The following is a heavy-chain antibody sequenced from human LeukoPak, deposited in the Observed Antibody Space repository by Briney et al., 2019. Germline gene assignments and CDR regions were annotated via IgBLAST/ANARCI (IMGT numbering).Heavy chain of an antibody. V-gene: IGHV4-34*01. CDR2: INHSGST. CDR3: ARAGDYYDLSY. D-gene: IGHD3-22*01. Sequence: SETLSLTCAVYGGSFSGYYWSWIRQPPGKGLEWIGEINHSGSTNYNPSLKSRVTISVDTSKNQFSLKLSSVTAADTAVYYCARAGDYYDLSYWGQGTLVTVSS. CDR1: GGSFSGYY. J-gene: IGHJ4*02.